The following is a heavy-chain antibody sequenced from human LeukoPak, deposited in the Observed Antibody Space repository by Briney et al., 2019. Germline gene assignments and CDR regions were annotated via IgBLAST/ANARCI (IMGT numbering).Heavy chain of an antibody. Sequence: GASVKVSCEASGYTFTSYDINWVRQATGQGLEWMGWMNPNSGNTGYAQKFQGRVTMTRNTSISTAYMELSSLRSEDTAVYYCARVGGSGWYLAYYYYMDVWGKGTTVTVSS. CDR1: GYTFTSYD. CDR2: MNPNSGNT. V-gene: IGHV1-8*02. CDR3: ARVGGSGWYLAYYYYMDV. D-gene: IGHD6-19*01. J-gene: IGHJ6*03.